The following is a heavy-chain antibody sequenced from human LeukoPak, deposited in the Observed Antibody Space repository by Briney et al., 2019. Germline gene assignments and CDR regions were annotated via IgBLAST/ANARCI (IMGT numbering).Heavy chain of an antibody. CDR1: GGSISSYY. CDR3: ARVESSGWSGSFDY. CDR2: IYYSGST. D-gene: IGHD6-19*01. V-gene: IGHV4-59*01. Sequence: PSETLSLTCTVSGGSISSYYWSWIRQPPGKGLEWIGYIYYSGSTNYNPSLKSRVTISVDTSKNQFSLKLSSVTAADTAVYYCARVESSGWSGSFDYWGQGTLVTVSS. J-gene: IGHJ4*02.